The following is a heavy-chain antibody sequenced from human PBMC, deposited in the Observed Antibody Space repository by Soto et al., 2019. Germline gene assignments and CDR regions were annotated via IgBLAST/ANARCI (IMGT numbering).Heavy chain of an antibody. J-gene: IGHJ5*02. CDR2: MNPGSGKT. D-gene: IGHD3-16*01. CDR1: GYTFISYD. Sequence: ASVKVSCKASGYTFISYDISWVRQATGQGLKWMGWMNPGSGKTGYANKFQGRVTMTRDASTSTAHLELSSLTSEDTAVYYCARMASFGTLNWFDPWGQGTLVTVSS. CDR3: ARMASFGTLNWFDP. V-gene: IGHV1-8*02.